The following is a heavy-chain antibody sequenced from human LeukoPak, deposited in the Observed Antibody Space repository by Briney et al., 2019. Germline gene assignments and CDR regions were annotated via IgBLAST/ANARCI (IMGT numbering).Heavy chain of an antibody. CDR1: GFTFSSYA. CDR2: ISGSGGST. D-gene: IGHD2-2*01. V-gene: IGHV3-23*01. Sequence: GGSLRLSCAASGFTFSSYAMSWVRQAPGKGLEWVSAISGSGGSTYYADSVKGRFTISRDNSKNTLYLQMNSLRAEDTAVYYCAKVEGDIVVVPAADGATYFDYWGQGTLVAVSS. J-gene: IGHJ4*02. CDR3: AKVEGDIVVVPAADGATYFDY.